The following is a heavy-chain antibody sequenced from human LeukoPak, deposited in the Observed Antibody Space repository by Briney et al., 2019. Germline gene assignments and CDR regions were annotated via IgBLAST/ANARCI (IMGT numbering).Heavy chain of an antibody. CDR2: IKSKTDGRTT. CDR3: TTDSPDLRFYDAFDI. CDR1: GFTFSNAW. V-gene: IGHV3-15*01. J-gene: IGHJ3*02. D-gene: IGHD3-3*01. Sequence: GGSLRLSCAASGFTFSNAWMNWVRQAPGKGLEWVGRIKSKTDGRTTDYAAPVKGRFTISRDDSKNTLYLQMSSLKTEDTAMYYCTTDSPDLRFYDAFDIWGQGTMVTVSS.